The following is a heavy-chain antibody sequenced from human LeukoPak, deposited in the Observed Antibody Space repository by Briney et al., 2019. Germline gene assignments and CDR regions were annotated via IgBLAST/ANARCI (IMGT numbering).Heavy chain of an antibody. J-gene: IGHJ4*02. Sequence: ASVKVSCKASGYTFTGYYMHWVRQATGQGLEWMGWMNPNSGNTGYAQKFQGRVTMTRNTSISTAYMELSSLRSEDTAVYYCARGNSEWIQLWLYYFDYWGQGTLVTVSS. D-gene: IGHD5-18*01. CDR2: MNPNSGNT. V-gene: IGHV1-8*02. CDR3: ARGNSEWIQLWLYYFDY. CDR1: GYTFTGYY.